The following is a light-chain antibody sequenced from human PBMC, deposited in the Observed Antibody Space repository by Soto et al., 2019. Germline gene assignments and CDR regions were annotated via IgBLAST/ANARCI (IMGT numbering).Light chain of an antibody. J-gene: IGKJ1*01. CDR1: QSISSW. V-gene: IGKV1-5*01. CDR2: DAS. Sequence: DIQMTQSPSTLSASVGDRVTITCRASQSISSWLAWYQQKPGKAPKLLIYDASSLESGVPSRFSGSGSGTEFTLTISSLQPDEFATYYCQQYNSPVTFGQGTKVEIK. CDR3: QQYNSPVT.